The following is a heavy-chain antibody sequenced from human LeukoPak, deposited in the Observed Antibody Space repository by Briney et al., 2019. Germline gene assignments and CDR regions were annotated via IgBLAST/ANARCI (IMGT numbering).Heavy chain of an antibody. D-gene: IGHD3-22*01. CDR2: IIPIFGTA. J-gene: IGHJ5*02. CDR1: GGTFSSYA. V-gene: IGHV1-69*01. Sequence: ASVKVSCKASGGTFSSYAMSGVRQSPGQGLVWMGGIIPIFGTADYAQKFQGRVTITADESTSTAYMELSSLRSEDTAVYYCARDHHDGGYYYASSGYYNWFDTLGQGTPVTVSS. CDR3: ARDHHDGGYYYASSGYYNWFDT.